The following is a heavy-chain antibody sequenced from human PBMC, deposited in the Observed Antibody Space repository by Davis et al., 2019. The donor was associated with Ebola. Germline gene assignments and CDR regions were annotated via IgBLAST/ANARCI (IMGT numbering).Heavy chain of an antibody. CDR2: ISSRGTNI. CDR1: GFTFTSYA. V-gene: IGHV3-48*02. D-gene: IGHD5-24*01. Sequence: GESLKISCAASGFTFTSYAMDWVRQAPGKGLEWVSYISSRGTNIYYADSVKGRFTISRDNSKNTLYLQMNSLRDEDTAVYYCARRMAPWAFDIWGQGTMVTVSS. CDR3: ARRMAPWAFDI. J-gene: IGHJ3*02.